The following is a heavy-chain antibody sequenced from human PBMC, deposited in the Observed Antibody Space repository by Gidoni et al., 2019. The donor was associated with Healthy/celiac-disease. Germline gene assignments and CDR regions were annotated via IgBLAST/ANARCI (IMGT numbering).Heavy chain of an antibody. V-gene: IGHV1-18*01. CDR1: GYTFTSYG. CDR3: ARHCSSTSCYSRDGWFDP. D-gene: IGHD2-2*01. CDR2: ISAYNGNT. Sequence: QVQLVQSGAEVTKPGASVKVSCKASGYTFTSYGLSWVRQAPGQGLEWMGWISAYNGNTNYAQKLQGRVTMTTDTSTSTAYMELRSLRSDDTAVYYCARHCSSTSCYSRDGWFDPWGQGTLVTVSS. J-gene: IGHJ5*02.